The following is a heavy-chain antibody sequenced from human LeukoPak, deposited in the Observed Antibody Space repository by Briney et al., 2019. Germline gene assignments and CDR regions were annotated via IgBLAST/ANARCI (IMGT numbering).Heavy chain of an antibody. CDR1: GFTVSSNY. D-gene: IGHD3-9*01. Sequence: PGGSLRLSCAASGFTVSSNYMSWIRQAPGKGLEWVSYISSSSSYTNYADSVKGRFTISRDNAKNSLYLQMNSLRAEDTAVYYCARSGAYDILTGYSLKLDYWGQGTLVTVSS. CDR2: ISSSSSYT. J-gene: IGHJ4*02. CDR3: ARSGAYDILTGYSLKLDY. V-gene: IGHV3-11*03.